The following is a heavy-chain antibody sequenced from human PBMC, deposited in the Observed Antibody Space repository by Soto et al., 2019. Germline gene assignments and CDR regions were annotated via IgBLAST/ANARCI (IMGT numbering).Heavy chain of an antibody. CDR1: GYTFTSYG. Sequence: ASVKVSCKASGYTFTSYGISWVRQAPGQGLEWMGWISAYKGNTNYAQKLQGGVTMTTDTSTSTAYMELRSLRSDDTAVYYCARGEGYDFWSSGNSAVAYTGATSRLNWFDPWGQGTLVTVSS. CDR3: ARGEGYDFWSSGNSAVAYTGATSRLNWFDP. V-gene: IGHV1-18*01. D-gene: IGHD3-3*01. CDR2: ISAYKGNT. J-gene: IGHJ5*02.